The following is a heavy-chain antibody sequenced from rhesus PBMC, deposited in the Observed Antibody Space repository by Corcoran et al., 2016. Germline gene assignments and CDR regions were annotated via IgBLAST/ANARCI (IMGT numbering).Heavy chain of an antibody. V-gene: IGHV4-127*01. CDR1: GYSISSGYG. J-gene: IGHJ4*01. Sequence: QVQLQESGPGLVKPSETLSLTCAVSGYSISSGYGWSWIRQPPGKGLVWIGYIGGSSASTNYNPSLKSRVTISKDTSKNQFSLKLSSVTAADTVVYYCARRRIGNYFDYWGQGVLVTVSS. D-gene: IGHD2-15*01. CDR2: IGGSSAST. CDR3: ARRRIGNYFDY.